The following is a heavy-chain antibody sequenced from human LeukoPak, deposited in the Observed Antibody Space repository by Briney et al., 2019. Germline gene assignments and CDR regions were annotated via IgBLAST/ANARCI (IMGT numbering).Heavy chain of an antibody. CDR1: GFTFSSYW. CDR2: IASDGSST. Sequence: PGGSLRLSCAASGFTFSSYWMNWVRQAPGKGLVWVSRIASDGSSTTYADSVKGRFSISRDNAKNTLYLQMNCLRAEDTAVYYCAKDTIRPNYYDSSGYSSLDYWGQGTLVTVSS. CDR3: AKDTIRPNYYDSSGYSSLDY. D-gene: IGHD3-22*01. J-gene: IGHJ4*02. V-gene: IGHV3-74*01.